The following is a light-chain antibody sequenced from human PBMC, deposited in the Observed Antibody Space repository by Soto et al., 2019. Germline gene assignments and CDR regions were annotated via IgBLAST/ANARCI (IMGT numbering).Light chain of an antibody. CDR2: KAS. CDR1: QSISSW. Sequence: DIQVTQSPSSLSASVGDRVTITCRASQSISSWVAWYQQKPGKAPKLLIYKASSLESGVPSRFSGSGSGTEFTLTISSLQPDDFATYYCQQYNSYVTFGGGTKVEIK. V-gene: IGKV1-5*03. CDR3: QQYNSYVT. J-gene: IGKJ4*01.